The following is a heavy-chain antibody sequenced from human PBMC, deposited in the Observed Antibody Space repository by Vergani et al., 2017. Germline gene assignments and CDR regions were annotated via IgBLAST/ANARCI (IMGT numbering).Heavy chain of an antibody. V-gene: IGHV3-15*01. D-gene: IGHD2-2*01. Sequence: EVQLVESGGGLVKPGGSLRLSCAASGFPFTNAWMSWVRQAPGKGLEWVGRIKSKSAGGTTEYAAPAKGRFTISRDDSKNTLYLQMNSLKTEDTAVYYCTTVQXYCSSNSCHYGKDVWGQGTTVTVSS. CDR3: TTVQXYCSSNSCHYGKDV. CDR2: IKSKSAGGTT. J-gene: IGHJ6*02. CDR1: GFPFTNAW.